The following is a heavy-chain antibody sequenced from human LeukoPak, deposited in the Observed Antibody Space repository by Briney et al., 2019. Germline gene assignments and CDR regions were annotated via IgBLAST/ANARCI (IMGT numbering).Heavy chain of an antibody. D-gene: IGHD3-22*01. CDR2: ISGSGGST. V-gene: IGHV3-23*01. Sequence: XGGSLRLSCAASGFTFSSYAMSWVRQAPGKGLEWVSAISGSGGSTYYADSVKGRLTISRDNSKNTLYLQMNSLRAEDTAVYYCAKDWRADSSGAFDYWGQGTLVTVSS. CDR1: GFTFSSYA. CDR3: AKDWRADSSGAFDY. J-gene: IGHJ4*02.